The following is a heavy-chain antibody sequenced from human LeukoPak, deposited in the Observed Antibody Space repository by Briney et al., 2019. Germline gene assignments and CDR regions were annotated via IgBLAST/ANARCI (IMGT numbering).Heavy chain of an antibody. CDR1: GYSFTSYW. CDR3: ARTGIVGATPFDY. V-gene: IGHV5-51*01. J-gene: IGHJ4*02. D-gene: IGHD1-26*01. CDR2: IYPGDSDT. Sequence: GESLKISCKGPGYSFTSYWIGWVRQLPGRGLEWMGIIYPGDSDTRYSPSFQGQVTISADKSISTAYLQWSSLKASDTAMYYCARTGIVGATPFDYWGQGTLVTVSS.